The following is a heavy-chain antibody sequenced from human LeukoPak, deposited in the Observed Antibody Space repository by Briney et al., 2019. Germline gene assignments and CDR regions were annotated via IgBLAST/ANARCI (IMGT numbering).Heavy chain of an antibody. Sequence: PGGSLRLSCAASGFTFSSYAMSWVRQAPGKGLEWVSAISGSGGSTYYADSVKGRFTISRDNSKNTLYLQMNSLRAEDTAVYYCAKDRRRWFGDPNTGTFDYWGQGTLVTVSS. CDR2: ISGSGGST. CDR1: GFTFSSYA. V-gene: IGHV3-23*01. CDR3: AKDRRRWFGDPNTGTFDY. J-gene: IGHJ4*02. D-gene: IGHD3-10*01.